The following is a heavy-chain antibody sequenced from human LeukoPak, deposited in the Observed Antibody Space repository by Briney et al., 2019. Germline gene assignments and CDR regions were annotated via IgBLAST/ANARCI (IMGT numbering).Heavy chain of an antibody. D-gene: IGHD2-15*01. CDR1: GGSISSSSYY. V-gene: IGHV4-39*01. CDR3: ARGDCSGGSFYLCHY. CDR2: IYYSGST. Sequence: PSETLSLTCPVSGGSISSSSYYWGWIRQPPGKGLEWIGSIYYSGSTYYNPSLKSRVTISVDTSKNQFALKLSSVTAADTAVYYFARGDCSGGSFYLCHYWGQGALVTVSS. J-gene: IGHJ4*02.